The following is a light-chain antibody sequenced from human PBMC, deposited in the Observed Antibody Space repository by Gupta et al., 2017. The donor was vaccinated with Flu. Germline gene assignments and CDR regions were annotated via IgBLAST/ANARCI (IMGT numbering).Light chain of an antibody. CDR3: GTWDSGLSAGV. Sequence: VTISCSGSSSNIGNNYVSWYQHLPGTAPKLLIYENDRRPSGIPDRFSASKSGTSATLGITGLQTGDEADYYCGTWDSGLSAGVFGGGTKLTVL. CDR2: END. CDR1: SSNIGNNY. J-gene: IGLJ3*02. V-gene: IGLV1-51*02.